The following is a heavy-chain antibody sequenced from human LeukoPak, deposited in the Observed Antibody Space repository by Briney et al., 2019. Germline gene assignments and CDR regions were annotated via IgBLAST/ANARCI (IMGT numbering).Heavy chain of an antibody. J-gene: IGHJ4*02. V-gene: IGHV3-7*01. Sequence: GGSLRLSCAASGFTFSSYWMSWVRQAPGKGLEWVANIKQDGSEKYYVDSVKGRFTISRDNAKNSLYLQMNSLRAEDTAVYYCARADRAKLRYFDWLPHSFDYWGQGTLVTVSS. CDR1: GFTFSSYW. CDR2: IKQDGSEK. CDR3: ARADRAKLRYFDWLPHSFDY. D-gene: IGHD3-9*01.